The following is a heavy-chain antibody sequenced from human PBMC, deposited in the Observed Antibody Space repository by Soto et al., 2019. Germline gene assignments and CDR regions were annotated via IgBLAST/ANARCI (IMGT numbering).Heavy chain of an antibody. J-gene: IGHJ4*02. CDR2: IDAGNGNT. CDR3: ARYNYFDY. V-gene: IGHV1-3*01. Sequence: QVQLMQSGAEVKRPGASMKISCKTSGYTFTNYPIHWVRQAPGQTLEWMGWIDAGNGNTKYSQTFQGRVTFTRDTSAHTAYMDLSSLRSEDTAVYYCARYNYFDYWGQGTLVTVSS. D-gene: IGHD1-1*01. CDR1: GYTFTNYP.